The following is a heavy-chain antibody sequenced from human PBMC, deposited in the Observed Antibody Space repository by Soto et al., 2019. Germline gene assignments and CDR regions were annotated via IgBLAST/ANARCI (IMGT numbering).Heavy chain of an antibody. D-gene: IGHD3-10*01. CDR3: AKNQLSLRGFIHNWFVH. CDR1: GFTFNKYA. J-gene: IGHJ5*02. V-gene: IGHV3-23*01. CDR2: ISGSGGRT. Sequence: PGGSLRLSCAASGFTFNKYAMNCVRHAPEKGLQWVSAISGSGGRTYYADSVKGRLTFSRDNAKKTLSVQMNSLRTEDTAVYYCAKNQLSLRGFIHNWFVHRGLVTLVTVSS.